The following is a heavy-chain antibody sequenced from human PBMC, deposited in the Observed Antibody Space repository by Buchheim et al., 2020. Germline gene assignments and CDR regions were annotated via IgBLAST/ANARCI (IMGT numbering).Heavy chain of an antibody. D-gene: IGHD3-3*01. Sequence: QVQLVESGGGVVQPGRSLRPSCAASGFTFSSYAMHWVRQAPGKGLEWVAVISYDGSNKYYADSVKGRFTISRDNSKNTLYLQMNSLRAEDTAVYYCARESSYYDFWSGYWMSYYGMDVWGQGTT. CDR3: ARESSYYDFWSGYWMSYYGMDV. CDR2: ISYDGSNK. V-gene: IGHV3-30*04. CDR1: GFTFSSYA. J-gene: IGHJ6*02.